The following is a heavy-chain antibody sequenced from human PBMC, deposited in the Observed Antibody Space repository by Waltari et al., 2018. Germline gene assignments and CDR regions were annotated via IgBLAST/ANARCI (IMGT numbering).Heavy chain of an antibody. CDR1: GGTFSSYA. D-gene: IGHD2-15*01. Sequence: QVQLVQSGAEVKKPGSSVKVSCKASGGTFSSYAISWVRQVPGQGLEWMGGIIPIFGTANYAQKFQGRVTITADESTSTAYMELSSLRSEDTAVYYCAREPWEFCSGGSCYFDYWGQGTLVTVSS. J-gene: IGHJ4*02. CDR3: AREPWEFCSGGSCYFDY. V-gene: IGHV1-69*13. CDR2: IIPIFGTA.